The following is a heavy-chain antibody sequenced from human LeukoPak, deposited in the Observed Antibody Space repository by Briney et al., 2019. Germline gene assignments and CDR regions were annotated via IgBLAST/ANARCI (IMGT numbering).Heavy chain of an antibody. CDR2: IYSGGST. V-gene: IGHV3-66*01. Sequence: GGSLRLSCAASGFTFSSYAMSWVRQAPGKGLEWVSVIYSGGSTYYADSVKGRFTISRDNSKNTLYLQMNSLRAEDTAVYYCARDPRGSYFDYWGQGTLVTVSS. D-gene: IGHD3-10*01. J-gene: IGHJ4*02. CDR3: ARDPRGSYFDY. CDR1: GFTFSSYA.